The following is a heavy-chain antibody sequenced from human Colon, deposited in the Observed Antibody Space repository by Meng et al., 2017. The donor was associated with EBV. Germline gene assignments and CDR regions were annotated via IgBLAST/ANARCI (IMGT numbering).Heavy chain of an antibody. D-gene: IGHD6-19*01. CDR2: IYDSENT. J-gene: IGHJ4*02. V-gene: IGHV4-31*02. Sequence: QGELHDPGEGLDMPSHTRYLPWTGSGDAVCSGGINWTWIRQHPGKGLECIVNIYDSENTFYNQSLKRRVIISRDTSKNQFTLNLRSVTAADTAVYYCARVSSGWDYFDYWGQGTLVTVSS. CDR1: GDAVCSGGIN. CDR3: ARVSSGWDYFDY.